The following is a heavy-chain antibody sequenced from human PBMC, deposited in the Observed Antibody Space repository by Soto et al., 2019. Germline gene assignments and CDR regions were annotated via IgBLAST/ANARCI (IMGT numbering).Heavy chain of an antibody. J-gene: IGHJ4*02. CDR2: ISGSGGST. CDR3: AKLAQVVVITKVLYDY. CDR1: GFTFSSYA. V-gene: IGHV3-23*01. Sequence: LRLSCAASGFTFSSYAMSWVRQAPGKGLEWVSAISGSGGSTYYADSVKGRFTISRDNSKNTLYLQMNSLRAEDTAVYYCAKLAQVVVITKVLYDYWGQGTLVTVSS. D-gene: IGHD3-22*01.